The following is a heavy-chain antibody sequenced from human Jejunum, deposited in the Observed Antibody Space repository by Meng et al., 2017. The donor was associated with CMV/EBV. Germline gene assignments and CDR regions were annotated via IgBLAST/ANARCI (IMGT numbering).Heavy chain of an antibody. V-gene: IGHV3-30*04. J-gene: IGHJ4*02. Sequence: FSFGTQAMHWVRQTPDKELEWVAVISYDGIRKYFGGAVEGRFTIARDNAQKTLSLEMTGLRADDTAVYYCARDPQAPMYDSRGFFDLWGRGTLVTVSS. CDR1: FSFGTQA. CDR3: ARDPQAPMYDSRGFFDL. CDR2: ISYDGIRK. D-gene: IGHD3-22*01.